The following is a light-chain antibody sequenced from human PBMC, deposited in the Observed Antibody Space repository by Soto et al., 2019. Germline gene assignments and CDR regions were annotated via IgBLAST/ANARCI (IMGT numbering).Light chain of an antibody. V-gene: IGLV1-51*01. J-gene: IGLJ2*01. CDR2: DSD. Sequence: QSVLTQPPSVSAAPGQKVTISCYASSADIGSNYVSWYQHLPGTAPKLVIYDSDKRPSEIPDRFSGSKSGTSATLDTTGLQTGDEADYYCGAWDSSLSVVVFGGGTKLTVL. CDR3: GAWDSSLSVVV. CDR1: SADIGSNY.